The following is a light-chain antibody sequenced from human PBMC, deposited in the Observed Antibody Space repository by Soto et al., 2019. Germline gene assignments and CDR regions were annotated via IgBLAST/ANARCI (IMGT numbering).Light chain of an antibody. J-gene: IGLJ1*01. Sequence: QSVLTQPASVSGSPGRSITISCTGTSSDVGSYNLVSWYQQHPGKAPKLMIYEASKRPSGVSNRFSGSKSGNTASLTISGLHAEDEADYYCCSYAGSSTFYVFGTGTKVTVL. V-gene: IGLV2-23*01. CDR3: CSYAGSSTFYV. CDR1: SSDVGSYNL. CDR2: EAS.